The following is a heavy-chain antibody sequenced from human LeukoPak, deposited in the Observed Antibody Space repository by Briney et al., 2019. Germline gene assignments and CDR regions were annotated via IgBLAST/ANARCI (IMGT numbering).Heavy chain of an antibody. CDR3: VKCSGGSCYNPIDI. D-gene: IGHD2-15*01. Sequence: GGSLRLSCSASGLSFSNYAMQWVRHAPGKGLEYVSGISSDGGRTHYVDSVKGRFTISRDNSENTLYLQMSSLRAEDTAVFYCVKCSGGSCYNPIDIWGQGTMVTVSS. CDR2: ISSDGGRT. J-gene: IGHJ3*02. V-gene: IGHV3-64D*09. CDR1: GLSFSNYA.